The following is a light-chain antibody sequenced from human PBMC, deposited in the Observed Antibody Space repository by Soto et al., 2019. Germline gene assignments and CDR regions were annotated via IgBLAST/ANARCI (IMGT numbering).Light chain of an antibody. V-gene: IGLV2-23*01. CDR2: EGS. CDR3: CSYAGSDVV. Sequence: QSAPTQPASVSGSPGQSITISCTGTSSDVGSYNLVSWYQQHPGKAPKLMIYEGSKRPSGVSNRFSGSKSGNTASLTISGLQAEDEADYYCCSYAGSDVVFGGGTQLTVL. J-gene: IGLJ2*01. CDR1: SSDVGSYNL.